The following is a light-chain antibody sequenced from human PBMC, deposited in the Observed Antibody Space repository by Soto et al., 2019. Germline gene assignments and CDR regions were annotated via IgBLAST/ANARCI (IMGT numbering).Light chain of an antibody. V-gene: IGLV1-47*01. Sequence: QSVLTQPPSVSGTPGQRVTISCSGGISNIGTNYVHWFQQLPGTAPKVLSNRDNQRPSGVPDGFSGSKSGTSASLAISGLRSEDEAEYYCAAWDDTVRSYVFGTGTKLNVL. CDR1: ISNIGTNY. CDR3: AAWDDTVRSYV. CDR2: RDN. J-gene: IGLJ1*01.